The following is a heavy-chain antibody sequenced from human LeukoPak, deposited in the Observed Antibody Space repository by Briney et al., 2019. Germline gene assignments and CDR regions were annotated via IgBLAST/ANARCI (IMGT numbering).Heavy chain of an antibody. V-gene: IGHV3-48*01. D-gene: IGHD1-26*01. CDR3: ARERLKSGSYYLDY. CDR1: AFTCRDYS. Sequence: GGPLSLPCAASAFTCRDYSMKWVRPAPGKGLEGVSYISGRSSAIYYEASAKGRFTISRDNAKSSMYLHINSLRAADTTVYYCARERLKSGSYYLDYWGQGTLVTVSS. J-gene: IGHJ4*02. CDR2: ISGRSSAI.